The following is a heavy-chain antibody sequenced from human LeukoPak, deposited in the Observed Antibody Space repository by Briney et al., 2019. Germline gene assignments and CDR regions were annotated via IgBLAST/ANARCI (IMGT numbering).Heavy chain of an antibody. D-gene: IGHD5-18*01. CDR1: GGSISSGGYY. V-gene: IGHV4-30-2*01. J-gene: IGHJ4*02. CDR2: ISHSGSI. Sequence: SETLSLTCTVSGGSISSGGYYWSWIRQPPGKGLEWIGYISHSGSIYYNPSLKSRLAISLDRSKNQFSLRLSSVTVADTAVYYCARGGGYSYGCFDYWGQGTLVTVSS. CDR3: ARGGGYSYGCFDY.